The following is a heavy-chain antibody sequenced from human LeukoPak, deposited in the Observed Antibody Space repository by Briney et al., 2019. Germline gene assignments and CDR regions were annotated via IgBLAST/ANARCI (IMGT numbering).Heavy chain of an antibody. J-gene: IGHJ4*02. CDR2: IKQDGSEK. V-gene: IGHV3-7*01. CDR1: GFTFSSYW. CDR3: ARLSTQLAYYFDY. D-gene: IGHD5-18*01. Sequence: GGSLRLSCAASGFTFSSYWMSWVRQAPGKGLEWVANIKQDGSEKYYVDSVKGRFTISRDNAKNSLYLQMNSLRAEDTAVYYCARLSTQLAYYFDYWGQGTLVTVSS.